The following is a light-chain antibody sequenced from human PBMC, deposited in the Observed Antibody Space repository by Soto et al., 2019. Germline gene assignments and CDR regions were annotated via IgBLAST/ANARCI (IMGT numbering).Light chain of an antibody. V-gene: IGKV1-5*03. J-gene: IGKJ1*01. CDR3: QQYNSYPWT. CDR2: KAS. CDR1: QSISSNW. Sequence: DIQMTXSPSTLSASIGDRITITCRASQSISSNWLAWYQQKAGKAPKLLIYKASNLESGVPSRFSGSGSGAEFTLTISSLQPDDLATYYCQQYNSYPWTFGQGTKVDIK.